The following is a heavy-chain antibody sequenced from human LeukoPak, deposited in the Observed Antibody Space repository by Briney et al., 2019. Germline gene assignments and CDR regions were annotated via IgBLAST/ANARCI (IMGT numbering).Heavy chain of an antibody. D-gene: IGHD1-1*01. J-gene: IGHJ4*02. V-gene: IGHV5-51*01. CDR3: ARQDGNSKYYFDY. CDR2: VYPGDSDT. CDR1: EYSFTYYW. Sequence: GESLKISCKGSEYSFTYYWIGWVRPMPGRGLEWMGIVYPGDSDTRYRPSFQGQVHISVDKSISTAYLQWSSLKASDTAMYYCARQDGNSKYYFDYWGQGTLVTVSA.